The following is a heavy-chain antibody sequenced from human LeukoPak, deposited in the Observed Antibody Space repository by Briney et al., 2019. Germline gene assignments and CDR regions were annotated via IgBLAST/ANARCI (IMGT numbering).Heavy chain of an antibody. D-gene: IGHD5-12*01. CDR2: INWNGGST. CDR3: ARETQWYSGYGAQVDY. Sequence: GGSLRLSCAASGFTFDDYGMSWVRQAPGKGLEWVSGINWNGGSTGYADSVKGRFTISRDNAKNSLYLQMNSLRAEDTAVYYCARETQWYSGYGAQVDYWGQGTLVTVSS. J-gene: IGHJ4*02. CDR1: GFTFDDYG. V-gene: IGHV3-20*04.